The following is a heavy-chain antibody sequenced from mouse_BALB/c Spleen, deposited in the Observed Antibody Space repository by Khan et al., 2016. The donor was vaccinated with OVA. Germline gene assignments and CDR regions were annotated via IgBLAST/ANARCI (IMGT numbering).Heavy chain of an antibody. CDR2: INTYTGEP. CDR1: GYSFTNYG. CDR3: ASGVYWYFDV. V-gene: IGHV9-3-1*01. Sequence: QIQLVQSGPEVKKPGETVKISCKASGYSFTNYGMNWVRQAPGKGLKWMGWINTYTGEPTYADDFKGRFAFSLETYASTAYLQINSLKNEDTATYVCASGVYWYFDVWGAGTTVTVSS. J-gene: IGHJ1*01.